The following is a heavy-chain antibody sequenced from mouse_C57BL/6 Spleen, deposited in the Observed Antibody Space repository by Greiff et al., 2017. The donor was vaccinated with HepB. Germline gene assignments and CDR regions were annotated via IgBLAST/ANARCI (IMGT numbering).Heavy chain of an antibody. CDR3: AREEATDAMDY. CDR1: GYTFTSYG. V-gene: IGHV1-81*01. Sequence: QVQLQQSGAELARPGASVKLSCKASGYTFTSYGISWVKQRTGQGLEWIGEIYPRSGNTYYNEKFKGKATLTADKSSSTAYMELRRLTSEDSAVYFCAREEATDAMDYWGQGTSVTVSS. CDR2: IYPRSGNT. D-gene: IGHD6-1*01. J-gene: IGHJ4*01.